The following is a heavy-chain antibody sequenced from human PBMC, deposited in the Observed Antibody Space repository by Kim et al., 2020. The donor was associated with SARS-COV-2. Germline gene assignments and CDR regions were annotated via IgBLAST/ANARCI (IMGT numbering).Heavy chain of an antibody. V-gene: IGHV3-72*01. Sequence: GGSLRLSCLVSGFSFSEHYMDWVRQAPGKGLEWVGRSRNRGNNYITEYAASVNCRSTISRDVSQNSLFLHINSLKTEDTAVYYCVRGDEFSGYPLRNWGQGTRVTVSS. CDR2: SRNRGNNYIT. J-gene: IGHJ4*02. CDR3: VRGDEFSGYPLRN. CDR1: GFSFSEHY. D-gene: IGHD5-12*01.